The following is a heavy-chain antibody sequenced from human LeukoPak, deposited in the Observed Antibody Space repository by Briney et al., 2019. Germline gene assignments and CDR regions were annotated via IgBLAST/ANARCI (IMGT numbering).Heavy chain of an antibody. CDR2: IYYSGST. D-gene: IGHD3-22*01. V-gene: IGHV4-59*06. CDR3: ARDRGGNYYDYYYGMDV. J-gene: IGHJ6*02. CDR1: GGSISSYY. Sequence: SETLSLTCTVSGGSISSYYWSWIRQHPGKGLEWIGYIYYSGSTYYNPSLKSRVTISVDTSKNQFSLKLSSVTAADTAVYYCARDRGGNYYDYYYGMDVWGQGTTVTVSS.